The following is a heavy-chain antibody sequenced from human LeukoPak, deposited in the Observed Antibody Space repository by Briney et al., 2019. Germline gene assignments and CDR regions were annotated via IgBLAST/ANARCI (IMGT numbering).Heavy chain of an antibody. V-gene: IGHV1-2*02. J-gene: IGHJ4*02. Sequence: GASVKVSCKASGYTFTGYYMHWVRQAPGQGLEWMGWIDANTGGTNYAQRFQGRVTMTRDTSISTVYMELSTLRSDDTAVYFCARHHSQQLDLDYWGQGTLVTVSS. CDR1: GYTFTGYY. CDR3: ARHHSQQLDLDY. CDR2: IDANTGGT. D-gene: IGHD6-6*01.